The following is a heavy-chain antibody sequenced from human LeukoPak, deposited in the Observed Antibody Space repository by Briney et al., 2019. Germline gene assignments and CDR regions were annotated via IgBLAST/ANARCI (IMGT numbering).Heavy chain of an antibody. Sequence: GGSLRRYCAASGFTYSYYAMSWVRQAPGKGLEWVSTIPGSRAAWVSSITGTASRPFYADSVKGRFTISRDNSKNTLYLPMNSLRAEDTAVYYCAKVNYDASSGFYYESEIDYWGQGTLVTVSS. CDR2: IPGSRAAWVSSITGTASRP. V-gene: IGHV3-23*01. J-gene: IGHJ4*02. CDR1: GFTYSYYA. D-gene: IGHD3-22*01. CDR3: AKVNYDASSGFYYESEIDY.